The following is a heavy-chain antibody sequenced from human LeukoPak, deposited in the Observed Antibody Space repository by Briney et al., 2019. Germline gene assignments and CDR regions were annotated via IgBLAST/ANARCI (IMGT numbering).Heavy chain of an antibody. CDR2: IYYSGST. Sequence: PGGSLRLSCAASGFTFSSYCMHWVRQPPGKGLEWIGSIYYSGSTYYNPSLKSRVTISVDTSKNQFSLKLSSVTAADTAVYYCARRGSSWSTDYYFDYWGQGTLVTVSS. CDR3: ARRGSSWSTDYYFDY. J-gene: IGHJ4*02. V-gene: IGHV4-39*01. D-gene: IGHD6-13*01. CDR1: GFTFSSYC.